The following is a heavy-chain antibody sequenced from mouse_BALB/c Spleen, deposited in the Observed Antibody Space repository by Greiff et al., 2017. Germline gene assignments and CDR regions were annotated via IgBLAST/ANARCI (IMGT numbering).Heavy chain of an antibody. CDR3: ARGITKEFDD. V-gene: IGHV1S81*02. D-gene: IGHD1-1*01. Sequence: QVQLQQPGAELVKPGASVKLSCKASGYTFTSYWMHWVKQRPGQGLEWIGEINPSNGRTNYNEKFKSKATLPVDKSSSTAYMQLSSLTSEDSAVYYSARGITKEFDDWGPGTTLTVSS. J-gene: IGHJ2*01. CDR1: GYTFTSYW. CDR2: INPSNGRT.